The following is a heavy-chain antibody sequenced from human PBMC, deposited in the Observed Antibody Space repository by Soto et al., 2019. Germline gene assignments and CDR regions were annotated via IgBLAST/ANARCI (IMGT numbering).Heavy chain of an antibody. CDR3: GRGTDYYVPGSYFFRRYSILDY. D-gene: IGHD3-10*01. Sequence: PSETLSLTCTVSGGSISSYYWSWIRQPPGKGLEWIGYIYYSGSTNYNPSLKSRVTISVDTSKNQFSLKLSSVTAADTAVYYCGRGTDYYVPGSYFFRRYSILDYRDQGTLVTGSS. CDR1: GGSISSYY. CDR2: IYYSGST. J-gene: IGHJ4*02. V-gene: IGHV4-59*01.